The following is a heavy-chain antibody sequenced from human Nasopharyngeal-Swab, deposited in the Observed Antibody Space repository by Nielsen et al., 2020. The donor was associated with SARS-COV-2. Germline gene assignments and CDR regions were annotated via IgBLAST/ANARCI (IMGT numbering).Heavy chain of an antibody. J-gene: IGHJ4*02. CDR1: GFAFGSYG. CDR3: TKGRADYSNPSFDN. D-gene: IGHD4-11*01. CDR2: IWYDASKI. V-gene: IGHV3-33*03. Sequence: GGSLRLSCTASGFAFGSYGMHWVRQAPGRGLEWVAVIWYDASKIYYADSVKGRFTISRDNARNSLYLQMNSLRADDTAFYYCTKGRADYSNPSFDNWGQGTLVTVSS.